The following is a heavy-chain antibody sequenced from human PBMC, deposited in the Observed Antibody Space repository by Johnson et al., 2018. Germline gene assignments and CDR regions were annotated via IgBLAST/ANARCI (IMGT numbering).Heavy chain of an antibody. Sequence: QVQLVQSGAEVKKPGSSVKVSCKASGGTFSSYAISWVRQAPGQGLEWMGGIIPIFGTANYAQKFQGRVTITAGESTSTAYMGLGSLRSEDTAVYYCANPGLVTTPTWGMDVWGQGTTVTVSS. CDR3: ANPGLVTTPTWGMDV. V-gene: IGHV1-69*01. CDR2: IIPIFGTA. D-gene: IGHD4-17*01. J-gene: IGHJ6*02. CDR1: GGTFSSYA.